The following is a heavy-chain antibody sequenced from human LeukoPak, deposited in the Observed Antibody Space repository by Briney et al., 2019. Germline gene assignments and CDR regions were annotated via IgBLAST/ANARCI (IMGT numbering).Heavy chain of an antibody. Sequence: SVKVSCKASGGTFTSYAISWVRQAPGQGLEWMGGIIPIFGTANYAQKFQGRVTITTDESTSTAYMELSSLRSEDTAVYYCARSESSLSEMATIGPLNFDYWGQGTLVTVSS. D-gene: IGHD5-24*01. CDR1: GGTFTSYA. J-gene: IGHJ4*02. CDR3: ARSESSLSEMATIGPLNFDY. CDR2: IIPIFGTA. V-gene: IGHV1-69*05.